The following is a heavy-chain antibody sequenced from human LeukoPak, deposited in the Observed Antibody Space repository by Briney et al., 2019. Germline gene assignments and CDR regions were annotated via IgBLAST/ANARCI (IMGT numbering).Heavy chain of an antibody. CDR1: GFTFTNYY. Sequence: GGSLRLSCAASGFTFTNYYMSWIRQAPGRGLEWVSFIGRGDRHIYYADSVKGRFTISRDNAKNSLDLQMDNLRAEDTAVYYCAKPDGRDSSSWSLSFDYWGQGTLVTVSS. D-gene: IGHD6-13*01. J-gene: IGHJ4*02. CDR2: IGRGDRHI. V-gene: IGHV3-11*01. CDR3: AKPDGRDSSSWSLSFDY.